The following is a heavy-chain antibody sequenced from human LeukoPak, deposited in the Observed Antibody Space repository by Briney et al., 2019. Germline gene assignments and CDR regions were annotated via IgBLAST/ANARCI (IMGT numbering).Heavy chain of an antibody. J-gene: IGHJ3*02. CDR1: GYTFTGYY. CDR2: INPNSGGT. CDR3: ARDPSGSYSEDAFDI. D-gene: IGHD1-26*01. Sequence: APVKVSCKASGYTFTGYYMHWVRQAPGQGLEWMGWINPNSGGTNYAQKFQGRVTMTRDTSISTAYMELSRLRSDDTAVYYCARDPSGSYSEDAFDIWGQGTMVTVSS. V-gene: IGHV1-2*02.